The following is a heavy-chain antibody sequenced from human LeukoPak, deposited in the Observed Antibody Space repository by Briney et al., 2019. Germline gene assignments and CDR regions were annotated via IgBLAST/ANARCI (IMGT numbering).Heavy chain of an antibody. V-gene: IGHV3-74*03. CDR2: IKKDGFFS. D-gene: IGHD4-4*01. CDR3: ATDLDYTFDY. CDR1: GFTFSTYW. J-gene: IGHJ4*02. Sequence: GGSLRLSCAASGFTFSTYWMSWVRQAPGKGLVWISLIKKDGFFSTYADSVKGRFTISRDDAKNTLCLQMDSLRADDTAVYYCATDLDYTFDYWGRGTLVTVSS.